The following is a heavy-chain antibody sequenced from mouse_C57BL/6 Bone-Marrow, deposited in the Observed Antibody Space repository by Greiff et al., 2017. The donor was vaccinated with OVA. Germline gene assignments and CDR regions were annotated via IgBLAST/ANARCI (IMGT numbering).Heavy chain of an antibody. D-gene: IGHD4-1*01. V-gene: IGHV1-69*01. J-gene: IGHJ2*01. CDR2: IDPSDSYT. CDR3: ARALTVPYYFDY. CDR1: GYTFTSYW. Sequence: VQLKQPGAELVMPGASVKLSCKASGYTFTSYWMHWVKQRPGQGLEWIGEIDPSDSYTNYNQKFKGKSTLTVDKSSSTAYMQLSSLTSEDSAVYYCARALTVPYYFDYWGQGTTLTVSS.